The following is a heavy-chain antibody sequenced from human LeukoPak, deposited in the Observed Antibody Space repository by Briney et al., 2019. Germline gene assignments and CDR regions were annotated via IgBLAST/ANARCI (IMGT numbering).Heavy chain of an antibody. V-gene: IGHV3-23*01. Sequence: GGSLRLSCAASGFTFSSYAMSWVRQAPGKGLEWVSVISGSGGSTYYADSVKGRFTISRDNSKNTLYLQMNSLRAEDTAVYYCAKLDSSGYYYPITDAFDIWGQGTMVTVSS. CDR3: AKLDSSGYYYPITDAFDI. CDR1: GFTFSSYA. D-gene: IGHD3-22*01. CDR2: ISGSGGST. J-gene: IGHJ3*02.